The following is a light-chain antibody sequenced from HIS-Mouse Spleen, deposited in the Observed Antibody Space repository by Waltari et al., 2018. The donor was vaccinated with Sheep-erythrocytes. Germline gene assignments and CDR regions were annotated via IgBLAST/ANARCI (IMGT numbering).Light chain of an antibody. J-gene: IGLJ2*01. CDR1: SSAVGGYNY. CDR3: CSYAGSYTLV. Sequence: QSALTQPRSVSGSPGQSVTISCTGTSSAVGGYNYVSWYQQHPGKAPQLMIYDVSKRPSGVPDCFSGSKSGTTASLTISGLQAEDEADYYCCSYAGSYTLVFGGGTKLTVL. V-gene: IGLV2-11*01. CDR2: DVS.